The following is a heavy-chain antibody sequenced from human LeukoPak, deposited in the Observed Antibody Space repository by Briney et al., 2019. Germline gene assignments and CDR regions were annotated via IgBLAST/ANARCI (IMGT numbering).Heavy chain of an antibody. CDR1: DGSTSSDY. D-gene: IGHD6-25*01. CDR3: ARLAAAAHNYYFDY. V-gene: IGHV4-59*01. CDR2: IYYSGST. J-gene: IGHJ4*02. Sequence: SETLSLTCTVSDGSTSSDYWSWIRQPPGKGLECIGYIYYSGSTNYNPSLKSRVTISLDTSKNQFSLKLSSVTAADTAVYYCARLAAAAHNYYFDYWGQGTLVTVSS.